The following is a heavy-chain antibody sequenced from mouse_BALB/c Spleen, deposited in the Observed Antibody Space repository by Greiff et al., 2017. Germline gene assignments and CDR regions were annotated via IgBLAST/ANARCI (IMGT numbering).Heavy chain of an antibody. D-gene: IGHD1-2*01. J-gene: IGHJ4*01. CDR1: GFSLTSYG. CDR2: IWAGGST. CDR3: ARDIPYGYGAMDY. V-gene: IGHV2-9*02. Sequence: QVQLQQSGPGLVAPSQSLSITCTVSGFSLTSYGVHWVRQPPGKGLEWLGVIWAGGSTNYNSALMSRLSISKDNSKSQVFLKMNSLQTDDTAMYYCARDIPYGYGAMDYWGQGTSVTVSS.